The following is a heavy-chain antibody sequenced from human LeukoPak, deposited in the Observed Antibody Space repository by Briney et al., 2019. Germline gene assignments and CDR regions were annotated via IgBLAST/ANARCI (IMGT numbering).Heavy chain of an antibody. Sequence: SETLSLTCTVSGDSISSHYWSWIRQPPGKGLEGIGYIYYSGSTNYNPSLKSRVTISVDTSKNQFSLKLSSVTAADTAVYYCARISRDGYNWGFEGSEYFDYWGQGTLVTVSS. CDR2: IYYSGST. CDR3: ARISRDGYNWGFEGSEYFDY. V-gene: IGHV4-59*11. CDR1: GDSISSHY. D-gene: IGHD5-24*01. J-gene: IGHJ4*02.